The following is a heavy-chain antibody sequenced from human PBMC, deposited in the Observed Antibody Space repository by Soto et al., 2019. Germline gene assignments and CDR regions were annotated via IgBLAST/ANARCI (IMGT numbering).Heavy chain of an antibody. CDR1: GFSVGSNY. D-gene: IGHD2-15*01. CDR3: ARSSRGGNAGYFNL. V-gene: IGHV3-53*02. Sequence: EVQLVETGGGLVQPGGSLRLSCAASGFSVGSNYMSWVRQAPGKGLEWVSVFYSGGTTHEADSVKGRITISRDNSKNTLYMQMKSLRAEDTAVYYCARSSRGGNAGYFNLWGRGTLVTVSS. J-gene: IGHJ2*01. CDR2: FYSGGTT.